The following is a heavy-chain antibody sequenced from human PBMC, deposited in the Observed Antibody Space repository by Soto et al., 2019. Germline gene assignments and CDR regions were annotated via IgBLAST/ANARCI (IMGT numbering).Heavy chain of an antibody. Sequence: GGSLXLSXXXSXXXXXXXXXXXXXQAPGXGLEWVSVIYSGGSTYSPASVKGRFTISRDNSKNTLYLQMNSLRAEDTAVYYCARAVANYLYYYMDVWGKGTTVTVSS. CDR1: XXXXXXXX. V-gene: IGHV3-66*01. J-gene: IGHJ6*03. CDR3: ARAVANYLYYYMDV. CDR2: IYSGGST.